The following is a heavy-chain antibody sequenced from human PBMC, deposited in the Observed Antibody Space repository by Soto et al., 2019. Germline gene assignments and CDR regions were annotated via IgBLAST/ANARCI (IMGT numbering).Heavy chain of an antibody. D-gene: IGHD6-19*01. CDR2: IIPIFGTP. V-gene: IGHV1-69*12. Sequence: QVQLVQSGAEVKKPGSSVRVSCRASGSTFRSDTISWVRQAPGQGLEWMGQIIPIFGTPHYAQKFQGRVTITADESTSTAYIELSSLRSDDTAVYYCARRDSSGWKTFDYWGQGTRVTVSS. J-gene: IGHJ4*02. CDR1: GSTFRSDT. CDR3: ARRDSSGWKTFDY.